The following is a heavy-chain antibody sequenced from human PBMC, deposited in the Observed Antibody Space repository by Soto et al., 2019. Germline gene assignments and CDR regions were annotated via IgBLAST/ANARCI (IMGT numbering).Heavy chain of an antibody. CDR2: ISGSGGST. CDR1: GFSFRSYA. V-gene: IGHV3-23*01. D-gene: IGHD1-7*01. Sequence: EVQLLESGGGLVQPGGSLRLSCAASGFSFRSYAMNWVRQAPGKGLEWVSVISGSGGSTYYADSVKGRFIISRDSSMNTLYLQMNSLRAEDTAVYYCAKGNSWSPALVLDIWGQGTMVTVSS. CDR3: AKGNSWSPALVLDI. J-gene: IGHJ3*02.